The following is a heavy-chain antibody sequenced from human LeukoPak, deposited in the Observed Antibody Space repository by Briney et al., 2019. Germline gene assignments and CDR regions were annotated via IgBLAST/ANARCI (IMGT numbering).Heavy chain of an antibody. J-gene: IGHJ3*02. CDR2: ISGSGGST. D-gene: IGHD3-22*01. CDR1: GFTFSSYA. Sequence: GGSLRLSCAASGFTFSSYAMSWVRQAPGKGLEWVSAISGSGGSTYYADSVKGRFTFSRDNSKNTLYLQMNSLRAEDTAVYYCAKDQGGYYYPDAFDIWGQGTMVTVSS. CDR3: AKDQGGYYYPDAFDI. V-gene: IGHV3-23*01.